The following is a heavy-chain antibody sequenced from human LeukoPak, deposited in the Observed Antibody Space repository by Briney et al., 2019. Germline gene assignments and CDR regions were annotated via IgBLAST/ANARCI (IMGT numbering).Heavy chain of an antibody. V-gene: IGHV4-34*01. Sequence: PSETLSLTCAVYGGSFSGYYWSWIRQPPGKGLEWIGEINHSGSTNYNPSLKSRVTISVDTSKNQFSLKLSSVTAADTAVYYCARGQGDRITMVRGVITVFGYWGQGTLVTVSS. D-gene: IGHD3-10*01. CDR2: INHSGST. J-gene: IGHJ4*02. CDR1: GGSFSGYY. CDR3: ARGQGDRITMVRGVITVFGY.